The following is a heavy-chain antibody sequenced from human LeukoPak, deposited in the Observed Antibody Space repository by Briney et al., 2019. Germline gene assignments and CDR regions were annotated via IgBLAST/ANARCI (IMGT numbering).Heavy chain of an antibody. Sequence: GGSLRLSCAASGFTFSSFAMTWVRQAPGKGLEWVSTISNSANNTFYEDSVKGRFTISRDNSKNTLYLQMNSLRVEDTAVYYCAKDRLVPGSVLDYWGQGTLVTVSS. D-gene: IGHD6-19*01. J-gene: IGHJ4*02. CDR2: ISNSANNT. CDR3: AKDRLVPGSVLDY. CDR1: GFTFSSFA. V-gene: IGHV3-23*01.